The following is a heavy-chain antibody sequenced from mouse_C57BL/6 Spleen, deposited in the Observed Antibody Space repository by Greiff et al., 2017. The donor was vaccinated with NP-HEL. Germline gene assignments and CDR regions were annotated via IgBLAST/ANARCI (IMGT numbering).Heavy chain of an antibody. V-gene: IGHV1-55*01. D-gene: IGHD1-1*01. CDR3: ARSYDYGSTCDY. Sequence: VQLQQPGAELVKPGASVKMSCKASGYTFTSYWITWVKQRPGQGLEWIGDIYPGSGSTNYNEKFKSKATLTVDTSSSTAYMQLSSLTSEDSAVYYCARSYDYGSTCDYWGQGTTLTVSS. J-gene: IGHJ2*01. CDR1: GYTFTSYW. CDR2: IYPGSGST.